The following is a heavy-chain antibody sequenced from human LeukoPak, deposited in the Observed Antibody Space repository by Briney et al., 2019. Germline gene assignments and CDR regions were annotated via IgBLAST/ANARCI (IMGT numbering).Heavy chain of an antibody. CDR3: VGYCSSTSCYKNTMVRGVPSSY. CDR2: IYSGGST. V-gene: IGHV3-53*01. Sequence: GRSLRLSCAASGFTVSSNYMSWVRQAPGKGLEWVSVIYSGGSTYYADSVKGRFTISRDNSKNTLYLQMNSLRAEDTAVYYCVGYCSSTSCYKNTMVRGVPSSYWGQGTLVTVSS. D-gene: IGHD2-2*02. J-gene: IGHJ4*02. CDR1: GFTVSSNY.